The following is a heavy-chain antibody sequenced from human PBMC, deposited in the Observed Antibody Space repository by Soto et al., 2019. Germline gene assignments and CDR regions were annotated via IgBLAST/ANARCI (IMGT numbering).Heavy chain of an antibody. V-gene: IGHV4-39*01. Sequence: QLQLQESGPGLVKPSETLSLTCTVSGGSISSSSYYWGWIRQPPGKGLEWIGSIYYSGSTYYNPSLKSRVTISVDTSKNQFSLKLSSVTAADTAVYYCARHRPSMIIVVAFDYWGQGTLVTVSS. CDR3: ARHRPSMIIVVAFDY. CDR1: GGSISSSSYY. D-gene: IGHD3-22*01. CDR2: IYYSGST. J-gene: IGHJ4*02.